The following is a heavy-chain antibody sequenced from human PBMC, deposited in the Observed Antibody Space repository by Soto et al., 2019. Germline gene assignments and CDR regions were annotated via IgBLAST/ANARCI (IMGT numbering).Heavy chain of an antibody. CDR2: VYHTGRX. CDR1: GGSFKSGSSS. D-gene: IGHD3-3*01. J-gene: IGHJ4*02. Sequence: PSETLSLTCTVSGGSFKSGSSSWSWIRQPPGKGLEWIGYVYHTGRXSYNPCLKSRVSISMDTSKNQVSLNLDSVTAADTAVYFCARDFAYFDSWGQGTLVTVSS. V-gene: IGHV4-61*01. CDR3: ARDFAYFDS.